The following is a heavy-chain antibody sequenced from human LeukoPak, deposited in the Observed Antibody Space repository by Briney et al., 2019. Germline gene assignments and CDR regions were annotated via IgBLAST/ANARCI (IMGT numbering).Heavy chain of an antibody. CDR3: ARDPFSKSGSGWDRYFDY. CDR2: INAGNGNT. V-gene: IGHV1-3*01. D-gene: IGHD6-19*01. CDR1: GYTFTSYA. Sequence: GASVKVSCKASGYTFTSYAMHWVRQAPGQRLEWMGWINAGNGNTKYSQKFQGRVTITRDTSASTAYMELSSLRSEDTAVYYCARDPFSKSGSGWDRYFDYWGQGTLVTVSS. J-gene: IGHJ4*02.